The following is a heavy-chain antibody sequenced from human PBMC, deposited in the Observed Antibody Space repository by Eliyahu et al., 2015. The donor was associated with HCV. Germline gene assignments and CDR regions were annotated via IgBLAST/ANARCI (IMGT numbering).Heavy chain of an antibody. V-gene: IGHV3-72*01. CDR3: VRVPHCSGGNCYRLDS. D-gene: IGHD2-15*01. CDR1: GFXFSDYY. J-gene: IGHJ4*02. Sequence: EVRLVESGGALVQPGGSLRLSCVASGFXFSDYYLDWVRQAPGKGLEWVGRIRDSHTTEYAASVRGRFTITRDDSQNSVSLQMNTLRTEDTAVYHCVRVPHCSGGNCYRLDSWGQGTLVTVSS. CDR2: IRDSHTT.